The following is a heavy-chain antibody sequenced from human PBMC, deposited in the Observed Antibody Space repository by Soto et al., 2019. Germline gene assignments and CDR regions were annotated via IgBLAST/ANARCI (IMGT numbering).Heavy chain of an antibody. V-gene: IGHV1-2*02. CDR3: ARQDYSSSSDFDY. CDR2: INPNSGGT. J-gene: IGHJ4*02. CDR1: GYTFTGYY. D-gene: IGHD6-6*01. Sequence: SVKVSCKASGYTFTGYYMHWVRQAPGQGLEWMGWINPNSGGTNYAQKFQGRVTMTRDTSISTAYMELSRLRSDDTAVYYCARQDYSSSSDFDYWGQGTLVTVSS.